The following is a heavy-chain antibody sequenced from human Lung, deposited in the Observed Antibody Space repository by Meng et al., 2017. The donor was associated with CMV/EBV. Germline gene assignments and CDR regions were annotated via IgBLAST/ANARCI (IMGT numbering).Heavy chain of an antibody. J-gene: IGHJ1*01. CDR3: AATALVRGVRGTYFQH. CDR1: GGSISNYY. CDR2: IYYTGST. V-gene: IGHV4-59*01. Sequence: SETXSLTCTVSGGSISNYYWSWTRQPPGKGLEWIGYIYYTGSTNSNPSLKSRVTISIDTSKNQFSLKLISVTAADTAMYYCAATALVRGVRGTYFQHWGQGTLVTVSS. D-gene: IGHD3-10*01.